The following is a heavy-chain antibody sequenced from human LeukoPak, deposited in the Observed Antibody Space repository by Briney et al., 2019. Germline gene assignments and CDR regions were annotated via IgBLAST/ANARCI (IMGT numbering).Heavy chain of an antibody. CDR3: ARSSVLLWFGELRNKYFDY. V-gene: IGHV4-31*03. D-gene: IGHD3-10*01. Sequence: TLSLTCTVSGGSISSGDYYWSWIRQHPGKGLEWIGYMYYTGSAYYNWSLKSRVIMSIDTSKNQFSLKLSSVTAADTAVYYCARSSVLLWFGELRNKYFDYWGQGTLVTVSS. CDR2: MYYTGSA. CDR1: GGSISSGDYY. J-gene: IGHJ4*02.